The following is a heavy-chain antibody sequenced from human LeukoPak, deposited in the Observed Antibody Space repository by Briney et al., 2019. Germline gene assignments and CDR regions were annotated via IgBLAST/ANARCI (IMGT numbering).Heavy chain of an antibody. V-gene: IGHV3-21*01. J-gene: IGHJ3*02. D-gene: IGHD1-20*01. CDR2: ISSSSSYI. Sequence: PGGSLRLSCAASGFTVSSNYMSWVRQAPGKGLEWVSSISSSSSYIYYADSVKGRFTISRDNAKNSLYLQMNSLRAEDTAVYYCARELGSNWKGHWAFDIWGQGTMVTVSS. CDR3: ARELGSNWKGHWAFDI. CDR1: GFTVSSNY.